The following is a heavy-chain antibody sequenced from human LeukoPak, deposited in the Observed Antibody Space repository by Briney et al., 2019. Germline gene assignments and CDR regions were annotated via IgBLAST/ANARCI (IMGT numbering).Heavy chain of an antibody. CDR1: GGSISSSSYY. D-gene: IGHD3-3*01. J-gene: IGHJ5*02. CDR3: ARSYDFWSGFLPWGWFDP. Sequence: SETLSLTCTVSGGSISSSSYYWGWIRQPPGKGLEWIGSIYYSGSTYYNPSLKSRVTISVGTSKNQFSLKLSSVTAADTAVYYCARSYDFWSGFLPWGWFDPWGQGTLVTVSS. CDR2: IYYSGST. V-gene: IGHV4-39*07.